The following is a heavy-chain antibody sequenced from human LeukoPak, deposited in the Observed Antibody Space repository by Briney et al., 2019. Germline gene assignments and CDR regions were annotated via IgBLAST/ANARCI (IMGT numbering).Heavy chain of an antibody. CDR3: AKGVRSSPFGTEH. V-gene: IGHV3-23*01. CDR1: GFTFNVYA. D-gene: IGHD1-1*01. Sequence: GGSLRLSCAASGFTFNVYAMYWVRQAPGRGLEWVSSIGTPDSTHYANSVKGRFTISRDNSKNTLYLQMNSLRAEDTAVYYCAKGVRSSPFGTEHWGQGTLVTVSS. CDR2: IGTPDST. J-gene: IGHJ1*01.